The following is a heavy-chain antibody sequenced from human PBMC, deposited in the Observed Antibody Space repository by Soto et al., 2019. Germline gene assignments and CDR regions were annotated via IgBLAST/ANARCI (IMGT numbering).Heavy chain of an antibody. CDR2: ISGSGRNT. CDR1: GFTFSSDA. J-gene: IGHJ5*02. Sequence: EVQLLESGGGLVQPGGSLRLSCAASGFTFSSDAMNWVRQAPGKGREWVSAISGSGRNTHYADSVKGRFTISRDNSKNTLYRKMNSLRAEDKDIYYCAKYIGPWGQGTLVTVSS. CDR3: AKYIGP. V-gene: IGHV3-23*01. D-gene: IGHD2-15*01.